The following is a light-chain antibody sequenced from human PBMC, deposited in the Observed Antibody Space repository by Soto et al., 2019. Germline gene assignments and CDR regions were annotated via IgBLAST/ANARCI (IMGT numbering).Light chain of an antibody. J-gene: IGKJ5*01. CDR2: DAS. CDR1: QTISSY. Sequence: EIVLTQSPATLSLSPGERATLSCRASQTISSYLLWYQQKPGQAPRLLIYDASNRATGIPARFSGSGSETDFTLNISILEPEDFAVYYCQHRMNWPLTFGQGTRLEIK. V-gene: IGKV3-11*01. CDR3: QHRMNWPLT.